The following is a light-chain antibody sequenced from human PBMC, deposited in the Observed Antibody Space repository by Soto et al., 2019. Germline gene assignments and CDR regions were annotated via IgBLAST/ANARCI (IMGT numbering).Light chain of an antibody. J-gene: IGKJ4*01. CDR3: QQSYSTPLT. V-gene: IGKV3-20*01. Sequence: IVWTQSPGTLSLSPAERATLSCRASQSVSSSYLAWYKQQPGQAPRLLIYGASSRATGIPDRFSGSGSGTEFTLTISSLKPEDFETYYCQQSYSTPLTFGGGTKVDIK. CDR2: GAS. CDR1: QSVSSSY.